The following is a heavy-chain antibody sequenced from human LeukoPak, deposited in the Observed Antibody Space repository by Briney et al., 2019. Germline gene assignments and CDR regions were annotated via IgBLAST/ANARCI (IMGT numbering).Heavy chain of an antibody. CDR1: GYTFASYD. CDR2: MNPNSGNT. D-gene: IGHD3-3*01. Sequence: ASVKVSCKASGYTFASYDINWVRQATGQGLEWMGWMNPNSGNTGYAQKFQGRVTMTRNTSISTAYMELSSLRSEDTAVYYCAREGPGTIFGVVDPWGQGTLVTVSS. V-gene: IGHV1-8*01. CDR3: AREGPGTIFGVVDP. J-gene: IGHJ5*02.